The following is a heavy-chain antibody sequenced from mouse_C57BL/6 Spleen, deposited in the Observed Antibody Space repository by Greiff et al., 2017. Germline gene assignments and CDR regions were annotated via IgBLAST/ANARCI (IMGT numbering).Heavy chain of an antibody. CDR3: AIRQFRLPYAMDY. CDR1: GYTFTSYW. J-gene: IGHJ4*01. CDR2: IDPSDSET. V-gene: IGHV1-52*01. D-gene: IGHD3-2*02. Sequence: QVQLQQPGAELVRPGSSVKLSCKASGYTFTSYWMHWVKQRPIQGLEWIGNIDPSDSETHYNQKFKDKATLTVDKSSSTAYMQLSSLTSEDSAVYYCAIRQFRLPYAMDYWGQGTSVTVSS.